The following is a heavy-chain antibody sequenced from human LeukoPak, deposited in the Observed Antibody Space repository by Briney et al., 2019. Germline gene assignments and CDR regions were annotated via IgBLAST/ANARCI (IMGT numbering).Heavy chain of an antibody. CDR1: GGSISSYY. CDR2: IYYSGST. CDR3: ARHWDYGGPVGYFDY. Sequence: SETLSLTCTVSGGSISSYYWSWIRQPPGKGLEWIGYIYYSGSTNYNPSLKSRVTISVDTSKNQFSLKLSSVTAADTAVYYCARHWDYGGPVGYFDYWGQGTLVTVSS. V-gene: IGHV4-59*08. J-gene: IGHJ4*02. D-gene: IGHD4-23*01.